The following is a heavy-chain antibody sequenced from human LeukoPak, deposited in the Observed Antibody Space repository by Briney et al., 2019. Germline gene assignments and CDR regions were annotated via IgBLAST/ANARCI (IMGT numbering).Heavy chain of an antibody. J-gene: IGHJ1*01. D-gene: IGHD3-10*01. CDR3: VRDLLGSGSTTAYLYH. Sequence: GGSLRLSYAASGFTFSDYSMNWVRQAPGKGLEWVSSISRRSRHVYYAGSVKGRFTISRDDARNSLYLQMNSLRDEDMAVYFCVRDLLGSGSTTAYLYHWGKGTLVTVAS. V-gene: IGHV3-21*01. CDR2: ISRRSRHV. CDR1: GFTFSDYS.